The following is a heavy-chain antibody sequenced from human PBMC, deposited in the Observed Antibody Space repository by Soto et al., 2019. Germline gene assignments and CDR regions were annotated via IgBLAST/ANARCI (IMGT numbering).Heavy chain of an antibody. Sequence: SVKVSCKTSGGTFTSYAVSWVRQAPGQGLEWMGGIIPDFDTTYYGERFQGRVTITADESTSTAFMELSSLRAEDTAVYYCARYCTGGSCRHNYYYGMDVWGQGTTVTVSS. CDR2: IIPDFDTT. V-gene: IGHV1-69*13. CDR3: ARYCTGGSCRHNYYYGMDV. J-gene: IGHJ6*02. D-gene: IGHD2-15*01. CDR1: GGTFTSYA.